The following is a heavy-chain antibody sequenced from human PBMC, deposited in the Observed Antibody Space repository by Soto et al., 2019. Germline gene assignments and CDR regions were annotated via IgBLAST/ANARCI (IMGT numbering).Heavy chain of an antibody. J-gene: IGHJ3*02. CDR2: MKADSGDT. CDR3: ARVTYYFDSSSYDAFDI. CDR1: GYTFTGYY. D-gene: IGHD3-22*01. Sequence: ASVKVSCKASGYTFTGYYMQWVRQAPGQGLEWMGWMKADSGDTYCAQKFQGRLTMTRDTSISTAYLELSRLRADDTAVYYCARVTYYFDSSSYDAFDIWGQGTMVTVSS. V-gene: IGHV1-2*02.